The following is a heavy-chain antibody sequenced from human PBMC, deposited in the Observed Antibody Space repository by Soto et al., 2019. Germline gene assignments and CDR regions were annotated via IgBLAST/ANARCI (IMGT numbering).Heavy chain of an antibody. CDR1: GGSISSSSYY. D-gene: IGHD3-22*01. CDR2: IYYSGST. Sequence: QLQLQESGPGLVKPSETLSLTCTVSGGSISSSSYYWGWIRQPPGKGLEWIGCIYYSGSTYYNPARTARVPLSGATSTTQFSRKLSLVPAADTAGYFCASLVSDSGGYRPGWGQGTLVTVSS. V-gene: IGHV4-39*01. J-gene: IGHJ4*02. CDR3: ASLVSDSGGYRPG.